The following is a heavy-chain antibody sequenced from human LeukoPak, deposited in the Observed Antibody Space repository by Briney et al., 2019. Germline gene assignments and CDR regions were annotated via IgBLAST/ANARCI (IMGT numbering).Heavy chain of an antibody. CDR2: IYHSGST. V-gene: IGHV4-30-2*01. Sequence: SETLSLTCTVSGGSISSGGYYWSWIRQPPGKGLEWIGYIYHSGSTYYNPSLKSRVTISVDRSKNQFSLKLSSVTAADTAVYYCARDSGVLLFDYWGQGTLVTVSS. J-gene: IGHJ4*02. D-gene: IGHD3-10*01. CDR3: ARDSGVLLFDY. CDR1: GGSISSGGYY.